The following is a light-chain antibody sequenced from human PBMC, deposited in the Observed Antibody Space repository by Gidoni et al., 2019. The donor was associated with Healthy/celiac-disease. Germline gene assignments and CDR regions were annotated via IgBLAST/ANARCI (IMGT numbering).Light chain of an antibody. CDR2: DAS. V-gene: IGKV3-11*01. Sequence: EIVLTQSPATLSLSPGERATLSCRASQSVSSYLAWDQQKPGQAPRLLIYDASNRATVIPARFSGSGAGTDFTLTISSLEPEDFAVYYCQQRSNWLTFGGGTKVEIK. CDR1: QSVSSY. CDR3: QQRSNWLT. J-gene: IGKJ4*01.